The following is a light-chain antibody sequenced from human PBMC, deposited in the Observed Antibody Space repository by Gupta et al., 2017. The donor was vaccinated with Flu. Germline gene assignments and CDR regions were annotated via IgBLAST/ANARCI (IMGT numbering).Light chain of an antibody. J-gene: IGLJ2*01. Sequence: SALTQPASVSGSPGQSITISCTGTSSDVGGYNYVSWYQHHPGKAPKLMIYEVSNRPSGISNRFSGSKSGNTASLTISGLQAEDEADYYCSSFTGTTIEFGGGTKLTVL. CDR1: SSDVGGYNY. CDR3: SSFTGTTIE. CDR2: EVS. V-gene: IGLV2-14*01.